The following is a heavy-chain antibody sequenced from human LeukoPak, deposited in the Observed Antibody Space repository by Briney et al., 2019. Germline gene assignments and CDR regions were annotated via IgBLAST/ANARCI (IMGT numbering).Heavy chain of an antibody. CDR1: GFTFSSYA. V-gene: IGHV3-23*01. CDR2: ISGSGGST. CDR3: AKGNGYSYGRYYFDY. D-gene: IGHD5-18*01. J-gene: IGHJ4*02. Sequence: GGSLRLSCAASGFTFSSYAMSWVRQAPGKGLEWVSAISGSGGSTYYADSVKGRSTISRDNSKNTLYLQMNSLRAEDTAVYYCAKGNGYSYGRYYFDYWGQGTLVTVSS.